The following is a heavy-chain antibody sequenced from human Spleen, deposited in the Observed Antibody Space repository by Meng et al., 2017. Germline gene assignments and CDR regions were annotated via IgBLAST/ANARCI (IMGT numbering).Heavy chain of an antibody. CDR1: GFTFSSYA. D-gene: IGHD1-26*01. CDR2: LSYDGINK. J-gene: IGHJ4*02. CDR3: ANVKSGIVGATGENYFDY. V-gene: IGHV3-30*01. Sequence: GESLKISCAASGFTFSSYAMHWVRQAPGKGLEWVAVLSYDGINKYYADSVKGRFTISRDNSKNTLYLQMNSLRPEDTAVYYCANVKSGIVGATGENYFDYWDQGTLVTVSS.